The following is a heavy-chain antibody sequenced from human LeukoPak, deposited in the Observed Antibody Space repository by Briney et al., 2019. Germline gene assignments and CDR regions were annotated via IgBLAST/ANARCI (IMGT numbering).Heavy chain of an antibody. CDR1: GFTFSSYS. J-gene: IGHJ5*02. D-gene: IGHD3-10*01. CDR3: ARENLGRGVIKDNWFDP. V-gene: IGHV3-21*01. Sequence: GGSLRLSRAASGFTFSSYSMNWVRQAPGKGLEWVSSISSSSSYIYYADSGKGRFTISRDNAKNQLYLQMNSLRAEDTAVYYCARENLGRGVIKDNWFDPWGQGTLVTVSS. CDR2: ISSSSSYI.